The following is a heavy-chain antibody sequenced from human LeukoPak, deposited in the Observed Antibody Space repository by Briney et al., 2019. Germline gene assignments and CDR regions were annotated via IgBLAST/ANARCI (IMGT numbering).Heavy chain of an antibody. CDR2: ISAYNGNT. J-gene: IGHJ3*02. CDR1: GYTFTSYG. CDR3: ARSSYLICSRTSCYKEDDAFDI. V-gene: IGHV1-18*01. D-gene: IGHD2-2*02. Sequence: ASVKVSCKASGYTFTSYGISWVRQAPGQGLEWMGWISAYNGNTNYAQKLLGRVTLTTDTSTSTAYMELRSLRSDDTAVYYCARSSYLICSRTSCYKEDDAFDIWGQGTMVTVSS.